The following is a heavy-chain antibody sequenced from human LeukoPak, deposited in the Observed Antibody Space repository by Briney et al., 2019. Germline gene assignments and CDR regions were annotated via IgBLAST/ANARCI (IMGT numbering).Heavy chain of an antibody. CDR2: IDPSDGRP. CDR3: ARDRSSSGWLYFDY. V-gene: IGHV1-46*01. CDR1: GYTFASYS. Sequence: ASVKVSCKASGYTFASYSMHWVRQAPGQGLEWMGMIDPSDGRPTYGQNFQGSVTMTKDTSTSTVYMELSSLRSEDTAVYYCARDRSSSGWLYFDYWGQGTLVTVSS. D-gene: IGHD6-19*01. J-gene: IGHJ4*02.